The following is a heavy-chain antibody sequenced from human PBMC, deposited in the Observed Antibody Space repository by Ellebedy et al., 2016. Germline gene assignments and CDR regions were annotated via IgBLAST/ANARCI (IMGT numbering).Heavy chain of an antibody. V-gene: IGHV1-3*01. Sequence: ASVKVSCKASGYTFTTYAMHWVRQAPGQGLEWMGWINAGNGNTKYSQKFQGRVTMTRDTSTSTVYMELTSLRSEDTAVYYCARGGSGTDWYFDLWGRGTLVTVSS. D-gene: IGHD6-13*01. CDR3: ARGGSGTDWYFDL. CDR2: INAGNGNT. CDR1: GYTFTTYA. J-gene: IGHJ2*01.